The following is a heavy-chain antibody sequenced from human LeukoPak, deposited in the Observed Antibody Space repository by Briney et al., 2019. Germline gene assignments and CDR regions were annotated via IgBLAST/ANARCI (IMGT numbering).Heavy chain of an antibody. CDR3: VNYYDSSDYQQPNHFDY. D-gene: IGHD3-22*01. Sequence: SETLSLTCTVSGGSISSSSYYWGWIRQPPGKGLEWIGSIYHSGSTYYNPSLKSRVTISVGTSKNQFSLKLSSVTAADTAVYYCVNYYDSSDYQQPNHFDYWGQGTLVTVSS. CDR1: GGSISSSSYY. CDR2: IYHSGST. V-gene: IGHV4-39*01. J-gene: IGHJ4*02.